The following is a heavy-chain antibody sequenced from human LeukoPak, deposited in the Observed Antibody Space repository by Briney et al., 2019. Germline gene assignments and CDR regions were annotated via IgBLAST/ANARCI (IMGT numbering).Heavy chain of an antibody. CDR3: AKDRGRYCSGGSCFAFDY. J-gene: IGHJ4*02. Sequence: GGSLRLSCAASGFTFSSYGMHWVRQAPGKGLEWVAFIRYDGINTYYADSVKGRFTISRDNSKNTLYLQMNSLRAEDTAVYYCAKDRGRYCSGGSCFAFDYWGQGTLVTVSS. CDR2: IRYDGINT. V-gene: IGHV3-30*02. CDR1: GFTFSSYG. D-gene: IGHD2-15*01.